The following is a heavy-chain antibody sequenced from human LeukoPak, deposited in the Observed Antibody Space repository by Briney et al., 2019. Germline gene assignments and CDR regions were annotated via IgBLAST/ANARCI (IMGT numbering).Heavy chain of an antibody. D-gene: IGHD6-13*01. CDR3: VKDIESSSWYGAFDP. V-gene: IGHV3-43*01. Sequence: GGSLRLSCAASGFTFYDYTMHWVRQAPGKGLEWVSLISWDGVNTDYADSVRGRFTISRDNSKNSLYLQMNRLGTEDTAFYYCVKDIESSSWYGAFDPWGQGTLVTVSS. CDR2: ISWDGVNT. CDR1: GFTFYDYT. J-gene: IGHJ5*02.